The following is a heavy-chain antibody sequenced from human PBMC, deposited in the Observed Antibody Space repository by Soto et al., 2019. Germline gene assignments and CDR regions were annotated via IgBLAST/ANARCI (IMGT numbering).Heavy chain of an antibody. CDR2: IYYSGST. Sequence: PSETLSLTCTVSGGSISSYYWSWIRQPPGKGLEWIGYIYYSGSTNYNPSLKSRVTISVDTSKNQFSLKLSSVTAADTAVYYCARGPSGSPSEDYWGQGTLVTAS. J-gene: IGHJ4*02. V-gene: IGHV4-59*01. CDR1: GGSISSYY. CDR3: ARGPSGSPSEDY. D-gene: IGHD1-26*01.